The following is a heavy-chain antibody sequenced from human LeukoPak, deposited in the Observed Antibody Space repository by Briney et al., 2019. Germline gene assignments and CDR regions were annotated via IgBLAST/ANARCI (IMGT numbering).Heavy chain of an antibody. D-gene: IGHD3-10*01. CDR3: ARVTGTIWFGELGFDY. CDR1: GFTFSSYW. V-gene: IGHV3-7*01. J-gene: IGHJ4*02. Sequence: GGSLRLSCAASGFTFSSYWMSWVRQGPGKGLEWVANIKQDGSEEYYVDSVKGRFTISRDNAKNSLYLQMNSLRAEDTAVYYCARVTGTIWFGELGFDYWGQGTLVTVSS. CDR2: IKQDGSEE.